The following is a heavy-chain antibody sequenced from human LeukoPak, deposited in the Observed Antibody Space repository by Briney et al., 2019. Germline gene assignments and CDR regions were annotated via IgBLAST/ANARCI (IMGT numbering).Heavy chain of an antibody. V-gene: IGHV4-59*12. CDR2: IYYSGST. CDR3: ALEGSSPLDY. CDR1: GGSISSYY. Sequence: SETLSLTCTVSGGSISSYYWSWIRQPPGKGLEWIGYIYYSGSTNYNPSLKSRVTISVDTSKNQFSLKLSSVTAADTTVYYCALEGSSPLDYWGQGTLVTVSS. D-gene: IGHD6-13*01. J-gene: IGHJ4*02.